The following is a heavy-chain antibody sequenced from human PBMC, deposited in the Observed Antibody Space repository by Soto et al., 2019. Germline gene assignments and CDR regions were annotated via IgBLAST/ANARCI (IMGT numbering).Heavy chain of an antibody. J-gene: IGHJ5*02. CDR2: ISSSSTYI. V-gene: IGHV3-21*01. Sequence: EVQLVESGGGLVKPGGSLRLSCAASGFTFSSYNMNWVRQAPGKGLVWVSSISSSSTYIYYADSGKGRFTISRDNAKNSLYLQMNSLRAEDSAVYCCARETTYDILPASYGNGFEPWGQGTLVTGSS. CDR3: ARETTYDILPASYGNGFEP. CDR1: GFTFSSYN. D-gene: IGHD3-9*01.